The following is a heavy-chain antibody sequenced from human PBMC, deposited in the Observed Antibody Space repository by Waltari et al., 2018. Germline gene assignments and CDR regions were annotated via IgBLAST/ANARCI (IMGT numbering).Heavy chain of an antibody. CDR2: INPNSGGT. CDR1: GYTFTGYY. V-gene: IGHV1-2*06. D-gene: IGHD4-17*01. CDR3: ARPDYGDYDN. Sequence: QVQLVQSGAEVKKPGASVKVSCKASGYTFTGYYMHWVRQAPGQGLEWMGRINPNSGGTNYAKKFQGRGTRTRDTSISTAYMELSRLRSDDTAVYYCARPDYGDYDNWGQGTLVTVSS. J-gene: IGHJ4*02.